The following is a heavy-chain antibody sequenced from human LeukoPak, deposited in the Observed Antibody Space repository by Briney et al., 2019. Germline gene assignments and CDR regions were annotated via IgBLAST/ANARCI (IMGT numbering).Heavy chain of an antibody. D-gene: IGHD3-22*01. J-gene: IGHJ4*02. CDR2: IYPGDSDT. Sequence: GESLKISCKGSGYSLTSYWIGWVRQMPGKGLEWMGIIYPGDSDTRYSPSFQGQVTISADKSISTAYLQWSSLKASDTAMYYCARHSNYYDSSGYCDYWGQGTLVTVSS. CDR1: GYSLTSYW. V-gene: IGHV5-51*01. CDR3: ARHSNYYDSSGYCDY.